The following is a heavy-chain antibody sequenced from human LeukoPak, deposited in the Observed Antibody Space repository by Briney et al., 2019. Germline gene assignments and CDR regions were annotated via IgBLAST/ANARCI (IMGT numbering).Heavy chain of an antibody. V-gene: IGHV3-15*01. D-gene: IGHD5-18*01. CDR2: IKSKTDGGTT. CDR3: TTSGVGYSYGSVWLIPPTTLY. Sequence: PGGSLRLSCAASGFTFSNAWMSWVRQAPGKGLEWVGRIKSKTDGGTTDYAAPVKGRFTISRDDSENTLYLQMNSLKTEDTAVYYCTTSGVGYSYGSVWLIPPTTLYWGQGTLVTVSS. CDR1: GFTFSNAW. J-gene: IGHJ4*02.